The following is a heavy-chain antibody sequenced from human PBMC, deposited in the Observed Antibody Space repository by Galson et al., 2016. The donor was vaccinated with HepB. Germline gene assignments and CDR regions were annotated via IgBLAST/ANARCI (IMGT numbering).Heavy chain of an antibody. CDR3: ARAPRLGPFGELLSTYDQYGMDV. CDR2: IESSGKT. J-gene: IGHJ6*04. V-gene: IGHV4-4*07. Sequence: SETLSLTCTVSGDSIRSYYWTWIRQPAGRGLEWIGHIESSGKTNYNPSLNSRVSMSVDRSKNQFSLRLTSVTAADTAVYYCARAPRLGPFGELLSTYDQYGMDVWGKGTTVIVSP. CDR1: GDSIRSYY. D-gene: IGHD3-10*01.